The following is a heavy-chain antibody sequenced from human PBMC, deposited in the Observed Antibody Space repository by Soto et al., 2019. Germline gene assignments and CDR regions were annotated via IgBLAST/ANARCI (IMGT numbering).Heavy chain of an antibody. CDR2: IIPMFGTT. D-gene: IGHD2-2*01. Sequence: SVKVSCKASGGTFNNYAISWVRQAPGQGLEWMGGIIPMFGTTNYAQNFQGRVTIAADESTSTAYMELRSLRSEDTAVYFCARQRRDASDGCALCAMDVWGHGTSVTVSS. CDR3: ARQRRDASDGCALCAMDV. V-gene: IGHV1-69*13. J-gene: IGHJ6*02. CDR1: GGTFNNYA.